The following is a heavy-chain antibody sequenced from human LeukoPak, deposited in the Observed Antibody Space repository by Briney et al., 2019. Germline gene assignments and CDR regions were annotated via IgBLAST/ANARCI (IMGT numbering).Heavy chain of an antibody. CDR1: GFTFSSYS. V-gene: IGHV3-48*01. Sequence: GGSLRLSCAASGFTFSSYSMNWVRQAPGKGLEWISYITTSGGAKNYADSVKGRFTISRDNAENSLYLQMSSLRAEDTAVYYCARTRSSGYLTPDYWGQGTLVTVSS. J-gene: IGHJ4*02. D-gene: IGHD3-22*01. CDR3: ARTRSSGYLTPDY. CDR2: ITTSGGAK.